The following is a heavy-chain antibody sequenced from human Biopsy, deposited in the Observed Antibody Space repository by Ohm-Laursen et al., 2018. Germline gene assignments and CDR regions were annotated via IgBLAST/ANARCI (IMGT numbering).Heavy chain of an antibody. D-gene: IGHD5-18*01. Sequence: SLRLSCSASGFNFRDLGMGWFRQVPGKGLECVSLIRSIGSGGTTEYAESVKGRFTVSRDDSKSLTYLQMSSLKIEDTGIYYCTKWSGGYSYSSLWGRGTLVTVSS. J-gene: IGHJ4*02. CDR1: GFNFRDLG. CDR2: IRSIGSGGTT. CDR3: TKWSGGYSYSSL. V-gene: IGHV3-49*03.